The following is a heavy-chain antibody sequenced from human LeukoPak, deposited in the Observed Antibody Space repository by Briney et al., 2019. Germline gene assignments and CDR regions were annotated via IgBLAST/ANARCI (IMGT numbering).Heavy chain of an antibody. CDR3: ARVAVGATFDF. CDR1: GFTVSSNY. CDR2: INGKGDSA. J-gene: IGHJ4*02. V-gene: IGHV3-20*04. Sequence: GGSLRLSCAASGFTVSSNYMSWVRQAPGKGLEWVSGINGKGDSAGYAVSVKGRFTISRDNAKNSLHLQMNSLRAEDTALYYCARVAVGATFDFWGQGTLVTVS. D-gene: IGHD1-26*01.